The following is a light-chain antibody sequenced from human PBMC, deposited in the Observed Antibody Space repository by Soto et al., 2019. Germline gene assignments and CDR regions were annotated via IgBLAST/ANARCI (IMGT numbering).Light chain of an antibody. CDR3: QQRSSWRT. CDR1: QTVSSS. Sequence: EIVLTQSPATLSLSPGERATLSCRASQTVSSSLAWFQQKPGQAPSLLIYDVSVRATGIPARFSGSGSGTDFTLTISSLEPEDFAVYYCQQRSSWRTFGGGTKVEIK. J-gene: IGKJ4*01. CDR2: DVS. V-gene: IGKV3-11*01.